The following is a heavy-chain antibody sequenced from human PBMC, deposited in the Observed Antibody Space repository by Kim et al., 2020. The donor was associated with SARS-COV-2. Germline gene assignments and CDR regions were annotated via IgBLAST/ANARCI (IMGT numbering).Heavy chain of an antibody. D-gene: IGHD1-26*01. V-gene: IGHV3-23*01. CDR3: AKDSRTSGTYRGANYY. J-gene: IGHJ4*02. CDR1: GFTFSTYA. Sequence: GGSLRLSCAASGFTFSTYAMSWVRQAPGKGLEWVSGINNNGGSTYYADSVKGRFTISRDNSKNALYLQMNSLRAEDTAIYYCAKDSRTSGTYRGANYYWGQGALVTVSS. CDR2: INNNGGST.